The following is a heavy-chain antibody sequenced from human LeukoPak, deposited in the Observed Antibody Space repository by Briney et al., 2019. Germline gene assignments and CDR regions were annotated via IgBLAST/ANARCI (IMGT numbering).Heavy chain of an antibody. Sequence: GALRLSCAASGFTFSSYAMSWVRQAPGKGLEWVSAISGSGGSTYYADSVKGRFTISRDNSKNTLYLQMNSLRAEDTAVYYCAKGSITMIVVVISNDAFDIWGQGTMVTVSS. V-gene: IGHV3-23*01. CDR3: AKGSITMIVVVISNDAFDI. CDR1: GFTFSSYA. D-gene: IGHD3-22*01. CDR2: ISGSGGST. J-gene: IGHJ3*02.